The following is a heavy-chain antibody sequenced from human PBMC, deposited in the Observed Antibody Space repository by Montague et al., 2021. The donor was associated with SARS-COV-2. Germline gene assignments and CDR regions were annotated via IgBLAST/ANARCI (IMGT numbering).Heavy chain of an antibody. CDR1: GDSVSTNNTT. Sequence: CAISGDSVSTNNTTWNWVRQSPSGDLEWLGRTYFRSKWYNDYAVPLKSRITIHPDTSKNQFSLQLKSVTPQDTAIYFCGRVFAPAGTLDFWGQGTLVTVSS. CDR3: GRVFAPAGTLDF. J-gene: IGHJ4*02. CDR2: TYFRSKWYN. V-gene: IGHV6-1*01. D-gene: IGHD6-13*01.